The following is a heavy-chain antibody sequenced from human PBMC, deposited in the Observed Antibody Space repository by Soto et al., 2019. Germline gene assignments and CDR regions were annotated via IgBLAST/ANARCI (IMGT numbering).Heavy chain of an antibody. J-gene: IGHJ6*02. D-gene: IGHD3-3*01. CDR1: GFTFSNAW. CDR2: IKSKTDGGTT. V-gene: IGHV3-15*01. Sequence: EVRLVESGGGLVKPGGSLRLSCAASGFTFSNAWMSWVRQAPGKGLEWVARIKSKTDGGTTDYAAPVKGRFTISRDDSKNTLYLQMNSLKIEYTAVYYCTAPGLWSASYRDFYYVMDVWGQGTTVTVSS. CDR3: TAPGLWSASYRDFYYVMDV.